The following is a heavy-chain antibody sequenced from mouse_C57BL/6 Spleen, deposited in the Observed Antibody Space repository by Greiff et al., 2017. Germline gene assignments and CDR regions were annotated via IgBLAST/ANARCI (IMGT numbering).Heavy chain of an antibody. Sequence: QVHVKQPGAELVKPGASVKLSCKASGYTFTSYWMHWVKQRPGRGLEWIGGIDPNSGGTKYNEKFKSKATLTVDKPSSTAYMQLSSLTSEDSAVYYCARSDSSGPWFAYWGQGTLVTVSA. D-gene: IGHD3-2*02. CDR3: ARSDSSGPWFAY. V-gene: IGHV1-72*01. J-gene: IGHJ3*01. CDR1: GYTFTSYW. CDR2: IDPNSGGT.